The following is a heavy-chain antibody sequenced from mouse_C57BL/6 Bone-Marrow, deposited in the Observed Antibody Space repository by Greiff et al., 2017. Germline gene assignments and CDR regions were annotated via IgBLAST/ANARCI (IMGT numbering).Heavy chain of an antibody. D-gene: IGHD1-1*01. CDR2: IYPRSGNT. Sequence: QVQLQQSGAELARPGASVKLSCKASGYTFTSYGISWVKQRTGQGLEWIGEIYPRSGNTYYNEKFKGKATLTADKSSSTAYMELRSLTSEDAAVLFCAGSYYDGSSYLDYWSQGTTLTVSS. CDR3: AGSYYDGSSYLDY. CDR1: GYTFTSYG. V-gene: IGHV1-81*01. J-gene: IGHJ2*01.